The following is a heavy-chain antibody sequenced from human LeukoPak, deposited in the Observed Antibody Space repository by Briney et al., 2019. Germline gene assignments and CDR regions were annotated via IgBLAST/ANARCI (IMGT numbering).Heavy chain of an antibody. D-gene: IGHD5-12*01. CDR1: GGSLSSGGYY. J-gene: IGHJ4*02. V-gene: IGHV4-31*03. Sequence: SETLSLTCTLSGGSLSSGGYYWSWIRQHPGKGLEWFGYIYYSGSTYYNPSPKSRVTISVDTSKNQFSLKLSSVTAADTAVYYCARGLYSGYDQSFDYWGQGTLVTVSS. CDR3: ARGLYSGYDQSFDY. CDR2: IYYSGST.